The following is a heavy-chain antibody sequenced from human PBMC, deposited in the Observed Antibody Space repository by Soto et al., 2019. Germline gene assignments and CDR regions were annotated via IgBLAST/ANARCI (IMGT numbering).Heavy chain of an antibody. V-gene: IGHV1-2*02. J-gene: IGHJ6*02. CDR3: ARVGCSSTSCYYYYGMDV. Sequence: VSVKVSCKASGYTFTGYYMHWVRQAPGQGLEWMGWINPNSGGTNYAQKFQGRVTMTRDTSISTAYMELSRLRSDDTAVYYCARVGCSSTSCYYYYGMDVWGQGTTVTVSS. CDR2: INPNSGGT. CDR1: GYTFTGYY. D-gene: IGHD2-2*01.